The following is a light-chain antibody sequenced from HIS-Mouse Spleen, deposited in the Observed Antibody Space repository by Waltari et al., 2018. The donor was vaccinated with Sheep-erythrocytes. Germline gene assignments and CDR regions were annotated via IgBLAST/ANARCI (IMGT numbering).Light chain of an antibody. CDR3: SSYTSSSTWV. Sequence: QSALTQPASVSGSPGQSITISCTGTSSDVGGYNYVSWYQQHPGKAPKPMIYEVSNRPSGVSNRFPGSKSGNTASLTISGLQAEDEADYYCSSYTSSSTWVFGGGTKLTVL. J-gene: IGLJ3*02. CDR2: EVS. V-gene: IGLV2-14*01. CDR1: SSDVGGYNY.